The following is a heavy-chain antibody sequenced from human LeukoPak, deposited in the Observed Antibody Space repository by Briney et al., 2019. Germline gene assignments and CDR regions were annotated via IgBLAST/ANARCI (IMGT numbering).Heavy chain of an antibody. Sequence: APVKVSCKASGGTFSSYAISWVRQAPGQGLEWMGGIIPIFGTANYAQKFQGRVTITADESTSTAYMELSSLRSEDTAVYYCARDRGMGGSSWYLSTFDYWGQGTLVTVSS. V-gene: IGHV1-69*13. CDR3: ARDRGMGGSSWYLSTFDY. J-gene: IGHJ4*02. CDR1: GGTFSSYA. D-gene: IGHD6-13*01. CDR2: IIPIFGTA.